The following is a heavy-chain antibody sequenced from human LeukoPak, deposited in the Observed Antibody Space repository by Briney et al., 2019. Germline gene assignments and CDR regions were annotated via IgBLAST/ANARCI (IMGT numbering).Heavy chain of an antibody. Sequence: GGSLRLSCRASGFPFRQYSMNWARQARGKGLEWISYISSSISTIFYADSVKGRFTISRDNAANSVYLQMNSLRAEDTAVYYCARNDDTNEYPFYFAYWGQGILVTVSS. D-gene: IGHD2-8*01. J-gene: IGHJ4*02. CDR2: ISSSISTI. CDR3: ARNDDTNEYPFYFAY. CDR1: GFPFRQYS. V-gene: IGHV3-48*04.